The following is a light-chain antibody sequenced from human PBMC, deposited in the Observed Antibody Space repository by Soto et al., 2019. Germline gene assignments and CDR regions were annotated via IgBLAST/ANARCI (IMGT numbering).Light chain of an antibody. V-gene: IGKV1-39*01. Sequence: DIQVPQSPSHLSASVGDRVIITCRASQPISTSLHWFQQKPGKAPKLLIYAVSILQTGVPSRFSGRRTGTELTLIMSSLQPEDMALCCCQQSYSTPLTFGGGTKVQI. CDR2: AVS. J-gene: IGKJ4*01. CDR1: QPISTS. CDR3: QQSYSTPLT.